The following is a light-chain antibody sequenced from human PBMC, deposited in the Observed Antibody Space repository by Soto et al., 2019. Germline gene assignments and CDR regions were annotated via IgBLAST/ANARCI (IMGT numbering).Light chain of an antibody. J-gene: IGKJ1*01. CDR2: AAS. Sequence: AIRMTQSPSSLSASTGDRVTITCRASQGISSYLAWYQQKPGKAPKLLIYAASTLQSGVPSRFSGSGSGTDFTLTISCLQSEDFATYYCQQSLSIPPTFGQGTKV. CDR1: QGISSY. V-gene: IGKV1-8*01. CDR3: QQSLSIPPT.